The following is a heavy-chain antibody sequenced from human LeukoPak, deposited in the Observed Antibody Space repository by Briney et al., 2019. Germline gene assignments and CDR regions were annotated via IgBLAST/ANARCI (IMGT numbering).Heavy chain of an antibody. CDR1: GGSISGYY. J-gene: IGHJ4*02. CDR2: IYYSGST. D-gene: IGHD4-11*01. V-gene: IGHV4-59*01. Sequence: KPSETLSLTCTVSGGSISGYYWSWIRQPPGKGLEWIGYIYYSGSTSYNPSLKSRVTISVDTSMNQFSLKLNSVTAADTSVYYCASGADYSNYYFDYWGQGTLVTVSS. CDR3: ASGADYSNYYFDY.